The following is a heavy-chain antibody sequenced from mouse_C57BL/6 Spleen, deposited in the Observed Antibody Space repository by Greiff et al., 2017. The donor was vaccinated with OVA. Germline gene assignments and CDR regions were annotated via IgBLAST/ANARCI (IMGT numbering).Heavy chain of an antibody. J-gene: IGHJ3*01. CDR3: ARHEEGGYGSSPAWFAY. V-gene: IGHV1-62-2*01. D-gene: IGHD1-1*01. CDR2: FYPGSGSI. CDR1: GYTFTEYT. Sequence: VQLQQSGAELVKPGASVKLSCKASGYTFTEYTIHWVKQRSGQGLEWIGWFYPGSGSIKYNEKFKDKATLTADKSSSTVYMELSRLTSEDSAVYFCARHEEGGYGSSPAWFAYWGQGTLVTVSA.